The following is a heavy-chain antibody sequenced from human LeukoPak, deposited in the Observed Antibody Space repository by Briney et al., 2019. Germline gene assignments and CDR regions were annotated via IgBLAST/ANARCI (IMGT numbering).Heavy chain of an antibody. CDR2: INSDGSTT. J-gene: IGHJ6*02. D-gene: IGHD3-16*01. CDR1: GFTISSYW. V-gene: IGHV3-74*01. Sequence: GGSLILSCAASGFTISSYWMHWVRQVPGKGLVWVSRINSDGSTTSYADSVKGRFTISRDNAKNTLYLQMNSLRAEDMAVYYCVRGWYYGMDVWGLGTTVTVSS. CDR3: VRGWYYGMDV.